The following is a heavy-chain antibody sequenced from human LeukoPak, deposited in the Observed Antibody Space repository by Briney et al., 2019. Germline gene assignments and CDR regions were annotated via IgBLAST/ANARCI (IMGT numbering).Heavy chain of an antibody. J-gene: IGHJ6*02. Sequence: SETLSLTCAVYGGSISSYYWSWIRQPAGKGLEWIGRIYTSGSTNYNPSLKSRVTMSVDTSKNQFSLKLSSVTAADTAVYYCARDIAAAGTHYYYYGMDVWGQGTTVTVSS. V-gene: IGHV4-4*07. D-gene: IGHD6-13*01. CDR2: IYTSGST. CDR1: GGSISSYY. CDR3: ARDIAAAGTHYYYYGMDV.